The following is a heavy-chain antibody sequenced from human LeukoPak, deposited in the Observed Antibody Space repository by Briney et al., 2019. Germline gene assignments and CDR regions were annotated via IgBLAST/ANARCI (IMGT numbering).Heavy chain of an antibody. J-gene: IGHJ4*02. CDR1: GFSFNNFD. V-gene: IGHV3-30*02. CDR3: AKPLFAAAGLAFFDL. D-gene: IGHD6-13*01. Sequence: PGGSLRLSCAASGFSFNNFDIHWIRQAPGQGLAWVAHIRYDGSNKYYADSVKGRFTISRDNSKSTVYLQMNSLRPEDTAVYCCAKPLFAAAGLAFFDLWGQGTLVAVSS. CDR2: IRYDGSNK.